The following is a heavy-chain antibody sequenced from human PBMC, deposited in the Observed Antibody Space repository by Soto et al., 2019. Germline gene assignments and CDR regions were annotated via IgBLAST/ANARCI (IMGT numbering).Heavy chain of an antibody. CDR1: GGSISSSNW. D-gene: IGHD3-3*01. J-gene: IGHJ4*02. Sequence: PSETLSLTCAVSGGSISSSNWWSWVRQPPGKGLEWIGEIYHSGSTNYNPSLKSRVTISVDKSKNQFSLKLSSVTAADTAVYYCSRSAAFWSGSTGGFDYWGQGTLVTVSS. CDR3: SRSAAFWSGSTGGFDY. CDR2: IYHSGST. V-gene: IGHV4-4*02.